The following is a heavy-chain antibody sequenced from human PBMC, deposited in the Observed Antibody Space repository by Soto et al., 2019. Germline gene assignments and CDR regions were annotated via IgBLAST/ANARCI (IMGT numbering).Heavy chain of an antibody. CDR1: GVTFSDYS. J-gene: IGHJ4*02. CDR3: ARPYYYDSSGYSGY. Sequence: PGGSLSLSCAASGVTFSDYSMNWVRQAPGKGLEWVSSIRSSSSYIYYADSVKGRFTISRDNAKNSLYLQMNSLRAEDTALYYCARPYYYDSSGYSGYWGQGTLVTVSS. CDR2: IRSSSSYI. V-gene: IGHV3-21*01. D-gene: IGHD3-22*01.